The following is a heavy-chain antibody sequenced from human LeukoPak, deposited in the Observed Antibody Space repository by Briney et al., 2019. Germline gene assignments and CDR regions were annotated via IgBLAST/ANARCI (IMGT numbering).Heavy chain of an antibody. J-gene: IGHJ4*02. CDR3: ARDSPAAGSFDY. CDR1: GGSISSGGYY. Sequence: PSETLSLTCTVSGGSISSGGYYWSWIRLHPGKGLEWIGYIYYSGSTYYNPSLKSRVTISVDTSKNQFSLKLSSVTAADTAVYYCARDSPAAGSFDYWGQGTLVTVSS. V-gene: IGHV4-31*03. D-gene: IGHD6-13*01. CDR2: IYYSGST.